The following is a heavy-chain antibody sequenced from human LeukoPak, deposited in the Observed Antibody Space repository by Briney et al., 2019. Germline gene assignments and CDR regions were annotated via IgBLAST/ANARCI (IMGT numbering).Heavy chain of an antibody. CDR1: GFTFSSYG. D-gene: IGHD3-3*01. CDR2: VSYDGNNK. Sequence: GGSLRLSCAASGFTFSSYGTHWVRQAPGKGLEWVAVVSYDGNNKYYADSVKGRFTISRDNSKNTLYLQMNSLRAEDTAVYYCAKDLRTADFWSGYPDYWGQGTLVTVSS. CDR3: AKDLRTADFWSGYPDY. V-gene: IGHV3-30*18. J-gene: IGHJ4*02.